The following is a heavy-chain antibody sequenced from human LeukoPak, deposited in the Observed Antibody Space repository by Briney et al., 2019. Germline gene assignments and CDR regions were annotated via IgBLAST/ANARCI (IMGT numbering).Heavy chain of an antibody. CDR3: ARSGPLYCSSTSCYLRIWGFDWFDP. CDR1: GGSFSGYY. V-gene: IGHV4-34*01. CDR2: INHSGST. D-gene: IGHD2-2*01. J-gene: IGHJ5*02. Sequence: SETLSLTCAVYGGSFSGYYWSWIRQPPGKGLEWIGEINHSGSTNYNPSLKSRVTISVDTSKNQFSLKLSSVTAADTAVYYCARSGPLYCSSTSCYLRIWGFDWFDPWGQGTLVTVSS.